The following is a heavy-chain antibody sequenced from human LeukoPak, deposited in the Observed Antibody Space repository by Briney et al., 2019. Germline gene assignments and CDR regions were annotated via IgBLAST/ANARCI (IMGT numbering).Heavy chain of an antibody. D-gene: IGHD6-19*01. Sequence: GGSLRLSCAASGFTFSSYVMHWVRQAPGKGLEWVAVISYDGSNKYYADSVKGRFTISRDNSKNTLYLQMNSLRAEDTAVYYCAREPVAVAGRRGYFDYWGQGSLVTV. CDR3: AREPVAVAGRRGYFDY. J-gene: IGHJ4*02. V-gene: IGHV3-30-3*01. CDR1: GFTFSSYV. CDR2: ISYDGSNK.